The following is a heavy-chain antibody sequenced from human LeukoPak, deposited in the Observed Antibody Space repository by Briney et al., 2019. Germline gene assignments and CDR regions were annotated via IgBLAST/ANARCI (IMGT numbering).Heavy chain of an antibody. CDR2: IYHSGST. D-gene: IGHD5-12*01. Sequence: PSETLSLTCAVSGYSISSGYYWGWIRQPPGKGLEGIGSIYHSGSTYYNPSLKSRVTISVDTSKNQFSLKLSSVTAADTAVYYCARHADIVATIADWFDPWGQGTLVTVSS. J-gene: IGHJ5*02. CDR3: ARHADIVATIADWFDP. CDR1: GYSISSGYY. V-gene: IGHV4-38-2*01.